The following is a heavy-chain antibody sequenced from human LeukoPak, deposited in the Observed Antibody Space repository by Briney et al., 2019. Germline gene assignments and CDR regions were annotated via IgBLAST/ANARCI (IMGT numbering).Heavy chain of an antibody. CDR1: GGYISSGSYY. D-gene: IGHD3-10*01. CDR2: IYTSGST. CDR3: ARDTATSLWFGGDYFDY. J-gene: IGHJ4*02. Sequence: SETLSLTCTVSGGYISSGSYYWSWIRQPAGKGLEWIGRIYTSGSTNYNPSLKSRVTISVDTSKNQFSLKLSSVTAADTAVYYCARDTATSLWFGGDYFDYWGQGTLVTVSS. V-gene: IGHV4-61*02.